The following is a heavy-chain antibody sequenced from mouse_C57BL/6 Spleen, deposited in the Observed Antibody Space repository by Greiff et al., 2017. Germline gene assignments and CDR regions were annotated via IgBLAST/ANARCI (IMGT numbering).Heavy chain of an antibody. CDR2: IDPNSGGT. V-gene: IGHV1-72*01. Sequence: QVQLQQPGAELVKPGASVKLSCKASGYTFTSYWMHWVKQRPGRGLEWIGRIDPNSGGTKYNEKFKSKATLTVDKPSSTAYLQISSLTSEDSAVYYCARGPQTAPHAMDYWGQGTSVTVSS. D-gene: IGHD3-2*01. CDR3: ARGPQTAPHAMDY. J-gene: IGHJ4*01. CDR1: GYTFTSYW.